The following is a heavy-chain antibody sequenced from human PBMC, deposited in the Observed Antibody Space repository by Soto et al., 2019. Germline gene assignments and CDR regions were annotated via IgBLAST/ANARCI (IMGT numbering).Heavy chain of an antibody. Sequence: GGSLRLSCAASGFTFSSYATSWVRQAPGKGLEWVSAISGSGGSTYYADSVKGRFTISRDNSKNTLYLQMNSLRAEDTAVYYCARDSLGRSSSWYYYYYYGMDVWGQGTTVTVSS. V-gene: IGHV3-23*01. J-gene: IGHJ6*02. CDR2: ISGSGGST. CDR1: GFTFSSYA. CDR3: ARDSLGRSSSWYYYYYYGMDV. D-gene: IGHD6-13*01.